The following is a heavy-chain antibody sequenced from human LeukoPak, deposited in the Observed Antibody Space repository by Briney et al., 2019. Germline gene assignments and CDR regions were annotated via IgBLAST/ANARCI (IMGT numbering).Heavy chain of an antibody. CDR1: GGTFSSYA. J-gene: IGHJ6*03. Sequence: ASVKVSCKASGGTFSSYAISWVRQAPGQGLEWMGGIIPIFGTANYAQKFQGRVTITTDESTSTAYMELSSLRSEDTAVYYCARESGSGDSSSNDYYYYMDVWGKGTTVTVSS. D-gene: IGHD6-6*01. V-gene: IGHV1-69*05. CDR3: ARESGSGDSSSNDYYYYMDV. CDR2: IIPIFGTA.